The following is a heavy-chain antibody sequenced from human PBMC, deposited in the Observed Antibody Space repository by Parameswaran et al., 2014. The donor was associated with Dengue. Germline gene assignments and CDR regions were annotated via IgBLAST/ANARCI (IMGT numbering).Heavy chain of an antibody. Sequence: WIRQPPGKGLEWIGSIYYSGSTYYNPSLKSRVTISVDTSKNQFSLKLSSVTAADTAVYYCARMIKGGQWELQKYFQHWGQGTLVTVSS. V-gene: IGHV4-39*07. J-gene: IGHJ1*01. D-gene: IGHD1-26*01. CDR3: ARMIKGGQWELQKYFQH. CDR2: IYYSGST.